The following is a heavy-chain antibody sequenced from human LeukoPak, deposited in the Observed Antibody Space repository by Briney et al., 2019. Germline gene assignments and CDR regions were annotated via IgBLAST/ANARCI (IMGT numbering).Heavy chain of an antibody. Sequence: GGSLRLSCAASGLTFSNYWMSWVRQAPGKGLEWVANIKKDGSEKYYVDSVKGRFTISRDNTKNSLYLQMNSLRAEDTAAYYCARGGWEGIDYWGQGTLVTVSS. CDR1: GLTFSNYW. V-gene: IGHV3-7*01. CDR2: IKKDGSEK. D-gene: IGHD1-26*01. J-gene: IGHJ4*02. CDR3: ARGGWEGIDY.